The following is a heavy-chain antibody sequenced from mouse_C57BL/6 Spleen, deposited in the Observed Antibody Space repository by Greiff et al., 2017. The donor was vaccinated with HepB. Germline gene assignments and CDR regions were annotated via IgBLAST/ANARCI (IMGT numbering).Heavy chain of an antibody. Sequence: EVKLMESGPGLVKPSQSLSLTCSVTGYSITSGYYWNWIRQFPGNKLEWMGYISYDGSNNYNPSLKNRISITRDTSKNQFFLKLNSVTTEDTATYYCAREGGGYPYWYFDVWGTGTTVTVSS. CDR2: ISYDGSN. D-gene: IGHD2-2*01. CDR1: GYSITSGYY. CDR3: AREGGGYPYWYFDV. V-gene: IGHV3-6*01. J-gene: IGHJ1*03.